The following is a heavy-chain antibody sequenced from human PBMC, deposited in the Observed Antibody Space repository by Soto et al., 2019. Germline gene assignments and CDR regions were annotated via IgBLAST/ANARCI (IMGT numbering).Heavy chain of an antibody. CDR1: GFTFSSYA. V-gene: IGHV3-23*01. CDR3: AKEGGYYDSSGYYYTYYYGMDV. D-gene: IGHD3-22*01. Sequence: GGSLRLSCAASGFTFSSYAMSWVRQAPGKGLEWVSAISGSGGSTYYADSVKGRFTISRDSSKNTLYLQMNSLRAEDTAVYYCAKEGGYYDSSGYYYTYYYGMDVWGQGTTVTVSS. CDR2: ISGSGGST. J-gene: IGHJ6*02.